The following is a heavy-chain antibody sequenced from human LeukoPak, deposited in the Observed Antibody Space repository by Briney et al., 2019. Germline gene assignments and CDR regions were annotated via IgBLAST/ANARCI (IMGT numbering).Heavy chain of an antibody. CDR1: GFTFSSYA. Sequence: GGSLRLSCAASGFTFSSYAMHWVRQAPGKGLEWVAIISYDGSNKYYADSVKGRFTISRDNSKNTLYLQMNTLRADDTAVYYCAKDHGSSDWYYFDYWGQGTLVTVSS. D-gene: IGHD6-13*01. CDR2: ISYDGSNK. V-gene: IGHV3-30*04. CDR3: AKDHGSSDWYYFDY. J-gene: IGHJ4*02.